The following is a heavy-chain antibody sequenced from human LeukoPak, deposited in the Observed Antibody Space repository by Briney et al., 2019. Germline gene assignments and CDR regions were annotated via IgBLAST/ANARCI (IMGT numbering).Heavy chain of an antibody. J-gene: IGHJ4*02. CDR1: GFTVGPYG. CDR3: AGDFDY. V-gene: IGHV3-30*02. Sequence: GGSLRLSCAASGFTVGPYGMHWVRQAPGKGLEWVTFIRFDGSNEYYTDSVKGRFTISRDNSKNTLYLQMNSLRAEDTAVYYCAGDFDYWGQGTLVTVSS. CDR2: IRFDGSNE.